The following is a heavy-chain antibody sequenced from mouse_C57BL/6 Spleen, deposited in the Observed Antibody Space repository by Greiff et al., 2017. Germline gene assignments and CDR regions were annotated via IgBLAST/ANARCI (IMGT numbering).Heavy chain of an antibody. CDR3: ARSLYYDYDEGNWFAY. CDR1: GYSFTGYY. V-gene: IGHV1-42*01. D-gene: IGHD2-4*01. CDR2: INPSTGGT. J-gene: IGHJ3*01. Sequence: VQLQQSGPELVKPGASVKISCKASGYSFTGYYMNWVKQSPEKSLEWIGEINPSTGGTTYNQKFKAKATLTVDKSSSTAYMQLKSLTSEDSAVYYCARSLYYDYDEGNWFAYWGQGTLVTVSA.